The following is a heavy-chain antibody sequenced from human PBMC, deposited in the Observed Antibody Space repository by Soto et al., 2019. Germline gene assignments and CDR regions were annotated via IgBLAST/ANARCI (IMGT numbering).Heavy chain of an antibody. V-gene: IGHV4-39*01. Sequence: TSTCPRGSLARTTYYWGWMRQPPGKGLEWIASFFIGGNTYYNPSLKSRVTISVDTSKNQFSLKLSSVTAADTAVYYCARRYSSAFDIWGQGTMVT. CDR1: RGSLARTTYY. D-gene: IGHD6-13*01. CDR3: ARRYSSAFDI. J-gene: IGHJ3*02. CDR2: FFIGGNT.